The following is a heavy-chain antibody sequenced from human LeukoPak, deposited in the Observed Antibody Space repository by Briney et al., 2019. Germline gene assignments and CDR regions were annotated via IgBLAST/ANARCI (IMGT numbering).Heavy chain of an antibody. CDR1: GGSISSYY. D-gene: IGHD1-26*01. J-gene: IGHJ5*02. CDR2: IYYSGST. CDR3: ARDQWELRGGNWFDA. Sequence: SETLSLTCTVSGGSISSYYWSWIRQPPGKGLEWIGYIYYSGSTNYNPSLKSRVTISVDTSKNQFSLKLSSVTAADTAVYYCARDQWELRGGNWFDAWGQGTLVTVSS. V-gene: IGHV4-59*01.